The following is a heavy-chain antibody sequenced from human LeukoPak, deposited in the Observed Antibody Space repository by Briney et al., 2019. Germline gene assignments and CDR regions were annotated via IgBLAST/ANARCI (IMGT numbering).Heavy chain of an antibody. V-gene: IGHV4-38-2*01. CDR3: ARHHGYSSSSHYFDH. CDR2: IYHSEST. CDR1: GYSISSGYY. Sequence: SETLSLTCAVSGYSISSGYYWGWIRQPPGKGVEWIGSIYHSESTYYNPSLKSRVTISVDTSKNQFSLKLSSVTAADTAVYYCARHHGYSSSSHYFDHWGQGTLVTVSS. D-gene: IGHD6-6*01. J-gene: IGHJ4*02.